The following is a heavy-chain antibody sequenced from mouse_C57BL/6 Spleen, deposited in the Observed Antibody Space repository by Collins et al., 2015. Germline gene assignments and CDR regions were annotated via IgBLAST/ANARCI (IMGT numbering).Heavy chain of an antibody. J-gene: IGHJ2*01. D-gene: IGHD1-1*01. CDR1: GYTFTSYR. V-gene: IGHV1-59*01. CDR3: VCAGSSPW. CDR2: IDPSDSYT. Sequence: QVQLQQPGAELVRPGTSVKLSCKASGYTFTSYRMHWVKQRPGQGLEWIGVIDPSDSYTNYNQKFKGKATLTVDTSSSTAYMQLSSLTSEDSAVYYCVCAGSSPWWGQGTTLTVSS.